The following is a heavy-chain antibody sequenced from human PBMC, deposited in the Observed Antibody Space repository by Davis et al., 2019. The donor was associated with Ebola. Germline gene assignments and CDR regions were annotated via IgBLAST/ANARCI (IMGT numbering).Heavy chain of an antibody. V-gene: IGHV1-3*01. J-gene: IGHJ6*04. CDR2: INAGNGNT. D-gene: IGHD1-1*01. CDR1: GYTFTSYA. Sequence: ASVKVSCKASGYTFTSYAMHWVRQAPGQRLEWMGWINAGNGNTKYSQKFQGRVTITRDTSASTAYMELSSLRSEDTAVYYCATTGTGFLDYYYYGMDVWGKGTTVTVSS. CDR3: ATTGTGFLDYYYYGMDV.